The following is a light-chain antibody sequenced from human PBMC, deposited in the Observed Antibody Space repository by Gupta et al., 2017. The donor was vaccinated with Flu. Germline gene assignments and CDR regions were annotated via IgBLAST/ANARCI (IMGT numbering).Light chain of an antibody. Sequence: QPVVTQEPSVSVPPGGTVTLTCALSSGPVSTNHYPSWYRQSPGQTPRTLIYNTDRRSPGVPARFTGSVGGDRAALTITGAQAEDESEYYCLIYMRNDFWVFGGGTELTVL. J-gene: IGLJ3*02. CDR3: LIYMRNDFWV. CDR1: SGPVSTNHY. V-gene: IGLV8-61*01. CDR2: NTD.